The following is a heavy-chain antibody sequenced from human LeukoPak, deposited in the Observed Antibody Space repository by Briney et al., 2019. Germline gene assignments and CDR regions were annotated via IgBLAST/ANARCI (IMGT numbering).Heavy chain of an antibody. Sequence: KPGGSLRLSCAASGLTFSDYYMSWIRQAPGKGLEWVPYISSSGTTIYYADSVKGRFTISRDNAKNSLHLQMNSLRAEDTAVYFCARWDSSGCLDYWGQGTLVTVSS. J-gene: IGHJ4*02. D-gene: IGHD3-22*01. CDR2: ISSSGTTI. CDR1: GLTFSDYY. V-gene: IGHV3-11*01. CDR3: ARWDSSGCLDY.